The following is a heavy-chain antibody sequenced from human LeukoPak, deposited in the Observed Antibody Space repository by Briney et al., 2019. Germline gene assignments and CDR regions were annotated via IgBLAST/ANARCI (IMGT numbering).Heavy chain of an antibody. CDR2: INPNSGGT. D-gene: IGHD2-2*01. Sequence: ASVKVSCKASGYTFTGYYMHWVRQAPGQGLEWVGWINPNSGGTNYAQKFQGRVTMTRDTSISTAYMELRRLRSDDTAVYYCARDLEVVPAAPPSYYYYGMDVWGQGTTVTVSS. CDR1: GYTFTGYY. CDR3: ARDLEVVPAAPPSYYYYGMDV. J-gene: IGHJ6*02. V-gene: IGHV1-2*02.